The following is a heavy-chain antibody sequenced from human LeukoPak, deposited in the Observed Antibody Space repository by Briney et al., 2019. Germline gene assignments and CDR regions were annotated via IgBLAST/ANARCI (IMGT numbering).Heavy chain of an antibody. D-gene: IGHD3-10*01. V-gene: IGHV4-39*01. CDR3: GRHGGGGDRGVMEFDY. CDR2: IYYSGST. J-gene: IGHJ4*02. CDR1: GGSISSSSYY. Sequence: SETLSLTCTVSGGSISSSSYYWGWIRQPPGKGLEWIGTIYYSGSTYYNPSLKSRVTISVDTSKNQFSLKLSSLTAADTAVYYWGRHGGGGDRGVMEFDYWGQGTLVTVSA.